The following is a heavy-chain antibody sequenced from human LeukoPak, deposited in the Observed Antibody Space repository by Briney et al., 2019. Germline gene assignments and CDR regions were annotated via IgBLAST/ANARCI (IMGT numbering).Heavy chain of an antibody. D-gene: IGHD2-15*01. CDR2: ISGSGGST. Sequence: GGSLRLSCAASGFTFSSYALSRVRQTPGKGLEWVSAISGSGGSTYYADSVKGRFTISRGNSRNTLYLQMNSLRAEDTAVYYCARCLRAYYTLDVWGQGTTVTVSS. V-gene: IGHV3-23*01. J-gene: IGHJ6*02. CDR3: ARCLRAYYTLDV. CDR1: GFTFSSYA.